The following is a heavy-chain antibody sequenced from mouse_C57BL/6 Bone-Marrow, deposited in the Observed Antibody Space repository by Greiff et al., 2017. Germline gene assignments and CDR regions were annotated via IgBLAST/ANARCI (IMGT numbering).Heavy chain of an antibody. D-gene: IGHD1-1*01. CDR2: IHPNSGST. CDR3: AIIATVVATRY. CDR1: GYTFTSYW. V-gene: IGHV1-64*01. Sequence: QVQLQQPGAELVKPGASVKLSCKASGYTFTSYWMHWVKQRPGQGLEWIGMIHPNSGSTNYNEKFKSKATLPVDKSSRTAYMQLSSLTSEDSAVYYCAIIATVVATRYWGQGTPLTVSS. J-gene: IGHJ2*01.